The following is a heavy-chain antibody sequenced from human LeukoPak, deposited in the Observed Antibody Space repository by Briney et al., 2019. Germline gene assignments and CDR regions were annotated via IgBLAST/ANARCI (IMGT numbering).Heavy chain of an antibody. Sequence: GSLRLSCAASGFTFSSYSMNWVRQAPGKGLEWVSYISSSSSTIYYADSVKGRFTISRDNAKNSLYLQMNSLRAEDTAVYYCARGPVSGYYFYDYWGQGTLVTVSS. V-gene: IGHV3-48*04. CDR2: ISSSSSTI. J-gene: IGHJ4*02. CDR3: ARGPVSGYYFYDY. D-gene: IGHD3-3*01. CDR1: GFTFSSYS.